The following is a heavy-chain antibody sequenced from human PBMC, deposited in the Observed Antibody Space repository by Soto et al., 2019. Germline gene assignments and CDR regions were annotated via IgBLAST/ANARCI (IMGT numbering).Heavy chain of an antibody. D-gene: IGHD6-6*01. CDR2: MNPNSGNT. CDR1: GYTFTSYD. Sequence: ASVKVSCKASGYTFTSYDINWVRQATGQGLEWMGWMNPNSGNTGYAQKFQGRVTMTTDTSTSTAYMELRSLRTDDTAVYYCASRSGQLPYYFDYWGQGTLVTVSS. J-gene: IGHJ4*02. CDR3: ASRSGQLPYYFDY. V-gene: IGHV1-8*01.